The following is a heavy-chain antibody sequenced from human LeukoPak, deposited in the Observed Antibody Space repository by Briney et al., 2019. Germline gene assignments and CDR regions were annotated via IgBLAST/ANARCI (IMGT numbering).Heavy chain of an antibody. CDR1: GFTFSSYG. V-gene: IGHV3-30*18. J-gene: IGHJ4*02. CDR3: AKSDDYVWGSYRH. Sequence: GRSLRLSCAASGFTFSSYGMHWVRQAPGKGLEWVAVISYDGSSKYYADSVKGRFTISRDNSKNTLYLQMNSLRAEDTAVYYCAKSDDYVWGSYRHWGQGTLVTVSS. CDR2: ISYDGSSK. D-gene: IGHD3-16*02.